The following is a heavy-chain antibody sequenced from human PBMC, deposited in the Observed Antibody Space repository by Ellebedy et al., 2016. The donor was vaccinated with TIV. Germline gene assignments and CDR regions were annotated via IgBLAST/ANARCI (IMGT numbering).Heavy chain of an antibody. CDR1: GGSISSYY. V-gene: IGHV4-59*08. Sequence: MPSETLSLTCTVSGGSISSYYWSWIRQPPGKGLEWIGYIYYSGSTNYNPSLKSRVTISVDTSKNQFSLKLSSVTAADTAVYYCARQGGDYEVDYWGQGTLVTVSS. CDR2: IYYSGST. CDR3: ARQGGDYEVDY. J-gene: IGHJ4*02. D-gene: IGHD4-17*01.